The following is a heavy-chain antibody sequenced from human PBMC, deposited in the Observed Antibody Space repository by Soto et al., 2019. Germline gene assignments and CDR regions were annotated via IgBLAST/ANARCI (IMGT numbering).Heavy chain of an antibody. Sequence: QVQLVESGGGVVQPGRSLRLSCAASGFTFSSYGMHWVRQAPGKGLEWVAVIWYDGSNKYYADSVKGRFTISRDNSKNTMYMKMNSLRAEDTAVYYCASDYLVVTTRVIDYWGQGTMGTVSS. CDR1: GFTFSSYG. J-gene: IGHJ4*02. CDR3: ASDYLVVTTRVIDY. V-gene: IGHV3-33*01. CDR2: IWYDGSNK. D-gene: IGHD2-2*01.